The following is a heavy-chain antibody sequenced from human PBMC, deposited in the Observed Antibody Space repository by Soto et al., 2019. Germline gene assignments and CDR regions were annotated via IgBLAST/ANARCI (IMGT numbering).Heavy chain of an antibody. J-gene: IGHJ1*01. CDR2: INPDSGGT. V-gene: IGHV1-2*02. Sequence: SLQVSCKSSGYTFTGYYMHWVRQAPGQGLEWMGWINPDSGGTNYAQNFQGRVTMTRDTSITTAYMELSRLTSDDTALYYCARSYGVGDRYCGYFHHWGQGTLVTVSS. D-gene: IGHD2-21*02. CDR1: GYTFTGYY. CDR3: ARSYGVGDRYCGYFHH.